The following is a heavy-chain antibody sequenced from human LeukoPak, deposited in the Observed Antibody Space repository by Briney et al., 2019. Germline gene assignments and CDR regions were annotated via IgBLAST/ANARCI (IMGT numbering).Heavy chain of an antibody. J-gene: IGHJ4*02. Sequence: ASVKVSCKASGYTFTSHAMHWVRQAPGQRLEWMGWINAGNGNTKYSQKFQGRVTITRDTSASTAYMELSSLRSEDTAVYYCARVHRNYYDSSGYYSLPSYWGQGTLVTVSS. D-gene: IGHD3-22*01. CDR3: ARVHRNYYDSSGYYSLPSY. V-gene: IGHV1-3*01. CDR1: GYTFTSHA. CDR2: INAGNGNT.